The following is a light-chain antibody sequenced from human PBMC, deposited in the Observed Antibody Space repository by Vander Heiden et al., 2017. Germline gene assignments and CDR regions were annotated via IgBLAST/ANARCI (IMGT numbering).Light chain of an antibody. J-gene: IGKJ4*01. CDR1: QSLSRS. Sequence: EIVLTQSPATLSLSPGERATLSCRASQSLSRSLAWYQQKPGQAPRLLIYDASNRATGIPARFSGSGSGTDFTLTISSLEPEDFAVYYCQQRSSWPPALGGGTKVEIK. CDR2: DAS. V-gene: IGKV3-11*01. CDR3: QQRSSWPPA.